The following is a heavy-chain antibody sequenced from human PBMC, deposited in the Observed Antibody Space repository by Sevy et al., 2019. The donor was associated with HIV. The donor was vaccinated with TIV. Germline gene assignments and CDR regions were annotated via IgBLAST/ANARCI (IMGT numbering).Heavy chain of an antibody. V-gene: IGHV1-18*01. D-gene: IGHD2-15*01. CDR1: GYTFRNYR. CDR2: ISTYNGDT. CDR3: ARGGYYIDS. J-gene: IGHJ4*02. Sequence: ASVMVSCKTSGYTFRNYRITWVRQAPGQGLQWVGWISTYNGDTSYAQQLQGRVTMTTETSTSTAYMELRSLRSDDTAVYYCARGGYYIDSWGQGTLVTVSS.